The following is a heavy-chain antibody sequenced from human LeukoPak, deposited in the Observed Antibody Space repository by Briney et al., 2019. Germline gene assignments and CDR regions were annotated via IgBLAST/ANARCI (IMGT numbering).Heavy chain of an antibody. CDR3: ARAVELVHDETLTGYQGYYYYYGLDV. CDR1: GGSISSSHW. Sequence: PSETLSLTCAVSGGSISSSHWWSWVRQPPGKGLEWIGEIHHSGSTNYNPSLKSRVTISVDKSKKHFSLRLSSVTAADTAVYYCARAVELVHDETLTGYQGYYYYYGLDVWGQGTTVTVSS. CDR2: IHHSGST. V-gene: IGHV4-4*02. J-gene: IGHJ6*02. D-gene: IGHD3-9*01.